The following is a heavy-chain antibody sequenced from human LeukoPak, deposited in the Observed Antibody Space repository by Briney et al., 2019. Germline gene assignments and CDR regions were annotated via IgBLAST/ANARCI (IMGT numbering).Heavy chain of an antibody. CDR3: AKGNVRIFGVVIPPLDY. D-gene: IGHD3-3*01. CDR2: ISGSGGST. CDR1: GFTFSSYA. V-gene: IGHV3-23*01. Sequence: GGSLRLSCAASGFTFSSYAMSWVRQAPGKGLEWVSAISGSGGSTYYADSVKGRFTISRDNSKNTLYLQMNSLRAEDTAVYYCAKGNVRIFGVVIPPLDYWGQGTLVTASS. J-gene: IGHJ4*02.